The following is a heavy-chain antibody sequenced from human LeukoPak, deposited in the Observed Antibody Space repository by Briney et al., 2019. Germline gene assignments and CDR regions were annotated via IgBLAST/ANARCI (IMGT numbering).Heavy chain of an antibody. CDR2: ICPADSDA. CDR3: VRREVGATLRFDP. Sequence: GESLKISCKASRYTFTNYWIGWVRQMPGKGLEWVGLICPADSDARYSPSFEGQVTISADKSISTAYLHWSSLKASDTAMYYCVRREVGATLRFDPWGQGTLVIVSS. D-gene: IGHD1-26*01. J-gene: IGHJ5*02. CDR1: RYTFTNYW. V-gene: IGHV5-51*01.